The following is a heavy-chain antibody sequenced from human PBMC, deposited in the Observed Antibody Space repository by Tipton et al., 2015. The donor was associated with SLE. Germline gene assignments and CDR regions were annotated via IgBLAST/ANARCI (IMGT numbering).Heavy chain of an antibody. D-gene: IGHD3-22*01. CDR2: IISVFGTP. Sequence: QSGAEVKKPGSSVKVSCKASGGPLSTFTVNWVRQAPGQGLEWMGSIISVFGTPNYAQKFRGRVTITADESTSTAFMELSSLRSEDTAVYYCARESYYDGSGYYYLDNWGQGTLVTVSS. CDR3: ARESYYDGSGYYYLDN. CDR1: GGPLSTFT. J-gene: IGHJ4*02. V-gene: IGHV1-69*15.